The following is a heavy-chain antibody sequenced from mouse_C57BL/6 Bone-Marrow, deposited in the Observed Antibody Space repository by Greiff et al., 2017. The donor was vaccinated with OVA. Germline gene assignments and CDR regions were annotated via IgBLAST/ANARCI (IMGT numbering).Heavy chain of an antibody. V-gene: IGHV5-6*01. D-gene: IGHD1-1*01. J-gene: IGHJ4*01. CDR3: ARHPFITTVVNYYAMDY. CDR1: GFTFSSYG. CDR2: ISSGGSYT. Sequence: EVQGVESGGDLVKPGGSLKLSCAASGFTFSSYGMSWVRQTPDKRLEWVATISSGGSYTYYPDSVKGRFTISRDNAKNTLYLQMSSLKSEDTAMYYCARHPFITTVVNYYAMDYWGQGTSVTVSS.